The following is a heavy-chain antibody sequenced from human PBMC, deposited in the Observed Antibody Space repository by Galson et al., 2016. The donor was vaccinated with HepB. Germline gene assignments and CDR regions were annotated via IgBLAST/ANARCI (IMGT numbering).Heavy chain of an antibody. CDR1: GDSVSRDNAA. CDR2: TYYRSKWYC. Sequence: CAIFGDSVSRDNAAWNWIRQSPSRGLEWLGRTYYRSKWYCDYTLSMKCRITIYPDTSKNQFSLKLNSVTPEDTAVYYCAREGWLVRYYYYGLDVWGQGTTVTVSS. CDR3: AREGWLVRYYYYGLDV. D-gene: IGHD3-16*02. V-gene: IGHV6-1*01. J-gene: IGHJ6*02.